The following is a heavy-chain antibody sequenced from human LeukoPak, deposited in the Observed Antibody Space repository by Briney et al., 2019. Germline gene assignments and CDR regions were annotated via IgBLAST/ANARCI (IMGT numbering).Heavy chain of an antibody. CDR1: GFTFSSYS. Sequence: GGSLRLSCAASGFTFSSYSMNWVRQAPGKGLEWVSSISSSSSYIYYADSVKGRFTISRDNAKNSLYLQMNSLRAEDTAVYYCARQPGYSYGNYYYYGMDVWGQGTTVTVSS. J-gene: IGHJ6*02. CDR3: ARQPGYSYGNYYYYGMDV. CDR2: ISSSSSYI. D-gene: IGHD5-18*01. V-gene: IGHV3-21*01.